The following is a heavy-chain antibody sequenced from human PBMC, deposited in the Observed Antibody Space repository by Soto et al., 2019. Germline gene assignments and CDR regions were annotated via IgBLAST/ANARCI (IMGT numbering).Heavy chain of an antibody. V-gene: IGHV3-23*01. CDR1: GFPFNTKS. CDR3: AKDLRGPEAGTWYLDL. J-gene: IGHJ2*01. D-gene: IGHD6-13*01. Sequence: DVQLLESGGGFVQPGGSLRLSCTASGFPFNTKSMTWVRQAPGKGLEWVSALTATSVRPYYADSVKGRFTISRDNSKNTLYLQMNNLGAEDTAFYYCAKDLRGPEAGTWYLDLWGRGTLVTVSS. CDR2: LTATSVRP.